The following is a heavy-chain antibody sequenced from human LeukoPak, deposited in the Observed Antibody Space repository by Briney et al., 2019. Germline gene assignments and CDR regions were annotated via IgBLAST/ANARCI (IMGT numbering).Heavy chain of an antibody. Sequence: GGSLRLSCAASGFTFDDYAMHWVRQAPGKGLEWVSGISWNSGSIGYADSVKGRFTISRDDSKNTLYLQMNSLRAEDTAVYYCARHSGSHWGQGTLVTVSS. J-gene: IGHJ4*02. V-gene: IGHV3-9*01. D-gene: IGHD1-26*01. CDR3: ARHSGSH. CDR1: GFTFDDYA. CDR2: ISWNSGSI.